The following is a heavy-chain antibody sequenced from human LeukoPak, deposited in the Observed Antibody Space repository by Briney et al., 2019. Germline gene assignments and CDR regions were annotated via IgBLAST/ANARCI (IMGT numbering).Heavy chain of an antibody. V-gene: IGHV7-4-1*02. CDR1: GYTFNDYA. CDR3: AREEFPVVGYYGMDV. CDR2: INTNTGTP. J-gene: IGHJ6*02. D-gene: IGHD3-10*01. Sequence: GASVKVSCKASGYTFNDYAMNWVRQAPGQGLEWMGWINTNTGTPTYAQGFTGHFVFSLDTSVSTAYLEINSLKAEDTAVYYCAREEFPVVGYYGMDVWGQGTTVIVSS.